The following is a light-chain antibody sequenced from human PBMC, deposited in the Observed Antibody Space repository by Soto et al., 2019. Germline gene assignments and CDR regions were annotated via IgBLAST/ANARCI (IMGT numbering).Light chain of an antibody. Sequence: DIQMTQSPSSVSASLGDRVTITCRASQSISRYLAWFQQKPGRAPQLLISTVSTLQSGVPSRFSGSGYGTDFNLTISSLQTEDFATYYCQQGQSFPWTFGQGTKVDIK. CDR1: QSISRY. CDR2: TVS. J-gene: IGKJ1*01. V-gene: IGKV1-12*01. CDR3: QQGQSFPWT.